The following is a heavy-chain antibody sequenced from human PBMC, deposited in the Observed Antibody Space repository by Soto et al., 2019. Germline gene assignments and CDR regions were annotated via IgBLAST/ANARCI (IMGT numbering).Heavy chain of an antibody. J-gene: IGHJ5*02. CDR2: INHSGST. Sequence: SETLSLTCAVYGVSFSGYYWSWIRQPPGKGLEWIGEINHSGSTNYNPSLKSRVTISVDTSKNQFSLKLSSVTAPDTAVYYCARLTIGRTLLAPWGQGTRVTVPQ. CDR3: ARLTIGRTLLAP. D-gene: IGHD2-15*01. V-gene: IGHV4-34*01. CDR1: GVSFSGYY.